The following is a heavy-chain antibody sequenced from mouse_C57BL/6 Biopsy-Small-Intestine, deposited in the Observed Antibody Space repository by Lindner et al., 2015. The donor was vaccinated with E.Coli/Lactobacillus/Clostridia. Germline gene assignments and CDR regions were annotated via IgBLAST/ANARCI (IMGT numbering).Heavy chain of an antibody. Sequence: VQLQESGPELVKPGASVKTSCKAFGYAFSSSWMNWVKQRPQKGLEWIGRIYPGDGDTNYNGKFKGKATLTADKSSSTAYMQLSSLTSEDSAVYFCARRGYDYDVAMDYWGQGTSVTVSS. CDR2: IYPGDGDT. V-gene: IGHV1-82*01. CDR1: GYAFSSSW. J-gene: IGHJ4*01. D-gene: IGHD2-4*01. CDR3: ARRGYDYDVAMDY.